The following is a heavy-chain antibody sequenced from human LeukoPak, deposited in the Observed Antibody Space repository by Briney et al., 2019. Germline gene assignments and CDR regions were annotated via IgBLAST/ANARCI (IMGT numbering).Heavy chain of an antibody. D-gene: IGHD4-11*01. CDR1: GFTFSSYA. Sequence: GGSLRLSCAASGFTFSSYAMHWVRQAPGKGLEWVAVISYDGSNKYYADSVKGRFTISRDNSKNTLYLQMNSLRAEDTAVYYCAREIYTGYYFDYWGQRTLVTVSS. CDR2: ISYDGSNK. V-gene: IGHV3-30*04. CDR3: AREIYTGYYFDY. J-gene: IGHJ4*02.